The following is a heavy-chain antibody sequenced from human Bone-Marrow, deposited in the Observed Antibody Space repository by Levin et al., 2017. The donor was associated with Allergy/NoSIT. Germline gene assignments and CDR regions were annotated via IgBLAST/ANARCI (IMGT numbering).Heavy chain of an antibody. CDR3: VRGRVVVPAAIYRSYYYYMDV. CDR1: GFTFSSYA. Sequence: GESLKISCTASGFTFSSYAMSWVRQFSGKGLEWIAAISGGGDRTRYAESLKGRFAISRDNAKSTLYLQMYGLTAEDTAVYYCVRGRVVVPAAIYRSYYYYMDVWAKGTTVIVSS. CDR2: ISGGGDRT. D-gene: IGHD2-21*01. V-gene: IGHV3-23*01. J-gene: IGHJ6*03.